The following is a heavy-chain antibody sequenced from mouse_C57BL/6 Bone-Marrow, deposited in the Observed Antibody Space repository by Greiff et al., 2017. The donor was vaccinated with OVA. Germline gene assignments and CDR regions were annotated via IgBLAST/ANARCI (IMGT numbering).Heavy chain of an antibody. Sequence: QVQLKESGAELVMPGASVKLSCKASGYTFTSYWMHWVKQRPGQGLEWIGEIDPSDSYTNYNQKFKGKSTLTVDKSSSTAYMQLSSLTSEDSAVYYCARWKYYAHWYFDVWGTGTTVTVSS. J-gene: IGHJ1*03. CDR3: ARWKYYAHWYFDV. CDR1: GYTFTSYW. CDR2: IDPSDSYT. D-gene: IGHD1-1*01. V-gene: IGHV1-69*01.